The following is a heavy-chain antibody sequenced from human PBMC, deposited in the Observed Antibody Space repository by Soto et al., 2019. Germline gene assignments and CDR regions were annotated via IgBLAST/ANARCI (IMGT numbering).Heavy chain of an antibody. CDR2: IYYSGST. J-gene: IGHJ4*02. D-gene: IGHD6-13*01. Sequence: LSLTCTVSGGSIISSSYYWGWIRQPPGKGLEWIGSIYYSGSTYYNPSLKSRVTISVDTSKNQFSLKLSSVTAADTAVYYCATHIAAAGGIDYWGQGTLVTVSS. V-gene: IGHV4-39*01. CDR1: GGSIISSSYY. CDR3: ATHIAAAGGIDY.